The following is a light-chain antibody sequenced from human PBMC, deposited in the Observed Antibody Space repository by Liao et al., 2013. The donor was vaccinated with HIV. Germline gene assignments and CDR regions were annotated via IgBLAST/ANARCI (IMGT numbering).Light chain of an antibody. J-gene: IGLJ1*01. V-gene: IGLV3-1*01. CDR2: QNS. CDR3: HTWDSDTVV. Sequence: SYEVTQPPSVSVSPGQTASIPCSGDRLGDKYACWYQQKPGQSPVLVIYQNSKRPSGILERFSGSNSGNTATLTISGTQAMDEADYFCHTWDSDTVVFGAGTKVTVL. CDR1: RLGDKY.